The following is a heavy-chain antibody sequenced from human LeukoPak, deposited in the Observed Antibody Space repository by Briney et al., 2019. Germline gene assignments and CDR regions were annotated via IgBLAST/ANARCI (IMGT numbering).Heavy chain of an antibody. CDR3: AKDKNAGYSSSWYEYYFDY. V-gene: IGHV3-9*01. J-gene: IGHJ4*02. CDR1: GFTFDDYA. CDR2: ISWNSGSI. D-gene: IGHD6-13*01. Sequence: GGSLRLSCAASGFTFDDYAMHWVRQAPGKGLEWVSGISWNSGSIGYADSVKGRFTISRDNAKNSLYLQMNSLRAEDTALYYCAKDKNAGYSSSWYEYYFDYWGQGTLVTVSS.